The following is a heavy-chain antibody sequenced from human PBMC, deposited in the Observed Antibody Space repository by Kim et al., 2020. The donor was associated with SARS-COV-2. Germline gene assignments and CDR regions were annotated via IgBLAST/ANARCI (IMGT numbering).Heavy chain of an antibody. Sequence: GGSLRLSCAASGFTFSSYAMSWVRQAPGKGLEWVSVIYSGGSSTYYADSVKGRFTISRDNSKNTLYLQMNSLRAEDTAVYYCAKDGDPDYYYYGMDVWGQGTTVTVSS. D-gene: IGHD4-17*01. J-gene: IGHJ6*02. V-gene: IGHV3-23*03. CDR2: IYSGGSST. CDR1: GFTFSSYA. CDR3: AKDGDPDYYYYGMDV.